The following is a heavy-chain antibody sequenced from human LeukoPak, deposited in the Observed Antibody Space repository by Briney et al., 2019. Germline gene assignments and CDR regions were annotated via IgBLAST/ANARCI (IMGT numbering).Heavy chain of an antibody. CDR3: AKNFRGFGELSGGWFDP. D-gene: IGHD3-10*01. CDR2: ISYDGSNK. Sequence: GGSLRLSCAASGFTFSSYGMHWVRQAPGKGLEWVAVISYDGSNKYYVDSVKGRFTISRDNSKNTLYLQMNSLRAEDTAVYYCAKNFRGFGELSGGWFDPWGQGTLVTVSS. J-gene: IGHJ5*02. V-gene: IGHV3-30*18. CDR1: GFTFSSYG.